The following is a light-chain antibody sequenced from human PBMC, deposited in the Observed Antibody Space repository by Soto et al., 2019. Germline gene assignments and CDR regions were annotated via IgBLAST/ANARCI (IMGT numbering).Light chain of an antibody. CDR1: SSDVGGYNY. J-gene: IGLJ1*01. Sequence: QSALTQPASVSGSPGQSITISCTGTSSDVGGYNYVSWYQQHPGKAPKLMIYEVSNRPLGVSNRFSGSKSGNTASLTISGLQAEDEADYFCNSYGSTSTRYVFGTGTKVTVL. V-gene: IGLV2-14*01. CDR3: NSYGSTSTRYV. CDR2: EVS.